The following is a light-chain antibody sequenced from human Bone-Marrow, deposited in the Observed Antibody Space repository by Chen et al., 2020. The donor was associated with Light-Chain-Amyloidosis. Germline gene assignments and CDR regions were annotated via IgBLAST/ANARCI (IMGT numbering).Light chain of an antibody. CDR3: QSADSSGTYEVI. Sequence: SYDLTQPHSVSGSPGQTARLTCSGDDLPTKYAYWYQQKPGQAPVLVIHRDTERPSGISERFSGSSSGTTATLTISGVQAEDEADYHCQSADSSGTYEVIFGGGTKLTVL. V-gene: IGLV3-25*03. CDR1: DLPTKY. J-gene: IGLJ2*01. CDR2: RDT.